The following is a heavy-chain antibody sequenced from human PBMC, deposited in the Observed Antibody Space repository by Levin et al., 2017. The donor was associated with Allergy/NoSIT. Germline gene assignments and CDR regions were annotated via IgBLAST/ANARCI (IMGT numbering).Heavy chain of an antibody. CDR1: GFTFSSYS. J-gene: IGHJ4*02. Sequence: GGSLRLSCAASGFTFSSYSMNWVRQAPGKGLEWVSYISSSSSTIYYADSVKGRFTISRDNAKNSLYLQMNSLRDEDTAVYYCARDEDRQQLAPLVDYWGQGTLVTVSS. D-gene: IGHD6-13*01. CDR2: ISSSSSTI. CDR3: ARDEDRQQLAPLVDY. V-gene: IGHV3-48*02.